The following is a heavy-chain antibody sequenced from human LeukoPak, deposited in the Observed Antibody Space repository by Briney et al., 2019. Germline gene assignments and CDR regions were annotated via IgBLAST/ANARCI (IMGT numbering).Heavy chain of an antibody. V-gene: IGHV4-34*01. CDR2: INHSGST. CDR3: ARGLVWSGYVFDY. J-gene: IGHJ4*02. D-gene: IGHD3-3*01. CDR1: GGSFSGYY. Sequence: SETLSLTCAVYGGSFSGYYWSWIRQPPGKGLEWIGEINHSGSTNYNPSLKSRVTISVDTSKNQFSLKLSSVTAADTAAYYCARGLVWSGYVFDYWGQGTLVTVSS.